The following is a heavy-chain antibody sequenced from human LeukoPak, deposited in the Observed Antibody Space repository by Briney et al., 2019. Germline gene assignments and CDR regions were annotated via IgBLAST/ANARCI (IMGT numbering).Heavy chain of an antibody. Sequence: SETLSLTCAVSGYSISSGYSWGWIRQPPGKGPECIGNVNHAGSTYYNPSLRSRVSILVDTSKNQFSLRLGSVTAADTAVYYCARAPHCGTTSCYEVGYWGQGTLVTVYS. CDR2: VNHAGST. CDR1: GYSISSGYS. J-gene: IGHJ4*02. D-gene: IGHD2-2*01. CDR3: ARAPHCGTTSCYEVGY. V-gene: IGHV4-38-2*01.